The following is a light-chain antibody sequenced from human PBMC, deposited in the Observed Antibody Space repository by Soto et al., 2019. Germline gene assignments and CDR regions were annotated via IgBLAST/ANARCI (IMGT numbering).Light chain of an antibody. CDR3: QQYNNWPPLT. CDR1: QSVTSK. V-gene: IGKV3-15*01. CDR2: GAS. J-gene: IGKJ4*01. Sequence: EIVLTQSPVTLSLSPGERATLSCRASQSVTSKLAWYQQKPGQAPRLLIYGASTRATGIPARFSGSGSGTEFTLTISNLQSEDFAVYYCQQYNNWPPLTFGGGTKVEIK.